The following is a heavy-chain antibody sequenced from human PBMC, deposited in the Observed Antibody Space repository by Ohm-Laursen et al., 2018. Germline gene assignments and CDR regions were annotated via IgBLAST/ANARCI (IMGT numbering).Heavy chain of an antibody. D-gene: IGHD6-13*01. V-gene: IGHV4-4*07. CDR3: ATSSSWSDY. Sequence: GTLTLTWTVSGGSISSYYWSWIRQPAGEGLEWIGRIYSSGSTDYNPSLKSRVTLSVDTSKNQFSLKLTSVAAADTAMYYCATSSSWSDYWGQGTLVTVSS. J-gene: IGHJ4*02. CDR2: IYSSGST. CDR1: GGSISSYY.